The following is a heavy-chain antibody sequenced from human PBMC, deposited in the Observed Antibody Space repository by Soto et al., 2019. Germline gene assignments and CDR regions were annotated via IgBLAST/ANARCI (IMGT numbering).Heavy chain of an antibody. Sequence: PGGSLRLSCAASGFTFSSYGMHWVRQAPGKGLEWAAVIWYDGSNKYYADSVKGRFTISRDNSKNTLYLQMNSLRAEDTAVYYCARGFWSGYLYYYGMDVWGQGTTVTVSS. D-gene: IGHD3-3*01. J-gene: IGHJ6*02. CDR1: GFTFSSYG. CDR3: ARGFWSGYLYYYGMDV. V-gene: IGHV3-33*01. CDR2: IWYDGSNK.